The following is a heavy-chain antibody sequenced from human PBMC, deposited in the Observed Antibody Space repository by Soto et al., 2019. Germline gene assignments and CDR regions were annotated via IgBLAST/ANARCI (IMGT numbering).Heavy chain of an antibody. D-gene: IGHD6-13*01. J-gene: IGHJ6*02. CDR3: TRGGDSSSGSLYYYYGMDV. CDR1: GFTFGDYA. V-gene: IGHV3-49*03. CDR2: IRSKAYGGTT. Sequence: PVGSLRLSCTASGFTFGDYAMSWFRQAPGKGLEWVGFIRSKAYGGTTEYAASVKGRFTISRDDSKSFAYLQMNSLKTEDTAVYYCTRGGDSSSGSLYYYYGMDVWGQGTTVTVSS.